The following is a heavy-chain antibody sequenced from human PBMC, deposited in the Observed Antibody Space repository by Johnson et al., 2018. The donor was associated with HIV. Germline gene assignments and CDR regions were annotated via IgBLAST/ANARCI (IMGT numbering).Heavy chain of an antibody. CDR1: GFTFSSYA. D-gene: IGHD3-22*01. CDR2: ISYDGSNK. CDR3: VRRFYDSSAFDV. Sequence: QVQLVESGGGVVQAGRSLRLSCAASGFTFSSYAMHWVRQAPGKGLEWVAVISYDGSNKYYADSVKGRFTISRDNSKNTLYLQMNSLRAEDTAMYFCVRRFYDSSAFDVWGQGTMVTVSS. J-gene: IGHJ3*01. V-gene: IGHV3-30-3*01.